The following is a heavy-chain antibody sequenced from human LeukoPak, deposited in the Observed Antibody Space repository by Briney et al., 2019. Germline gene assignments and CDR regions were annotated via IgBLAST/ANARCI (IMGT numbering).Heavy chain of an antibody. J-gene: IGHJ4*02. CDR2: INPNSGGT. CDR3: ARDRTISLGTSKEIKYITIFDY. V-gene: IGHV1-2*02. Sequence: ASVKVSCKASGYTFTGYYMHWVRQAPGQGLGWMGWINPNSGGTNYAQQFQGRVTMTRDTSISTAYMVLSRLRSDDTAVYYCARDRTISLGTSKEIKYITIFDYWGQGTLVTVSS. CDR1: GYTFTGYY. D-gene: IGHD3-3*01.